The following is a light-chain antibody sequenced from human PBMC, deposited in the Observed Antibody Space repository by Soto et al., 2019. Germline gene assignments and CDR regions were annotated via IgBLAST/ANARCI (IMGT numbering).Light chain of an antibody. V-gene: IGKV3-20*01. J-gene: IGKJ1*01. Sequence: EIVLTQSPGTLSLSPGERATLSCRASQSVSSSYLAWYQQKPGQAPRLLIYGASSRATGIPDRFSGSGSGTDFTLTISRLEPEDCAVYYCQQYGSSRATFGQGTKVEIK. CDR3: QQYGSSRAT. CDR2: GAS. CDR1: QSVSSSY.